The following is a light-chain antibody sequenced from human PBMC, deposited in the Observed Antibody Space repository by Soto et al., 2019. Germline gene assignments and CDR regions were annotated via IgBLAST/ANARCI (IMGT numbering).Light chain of an antibody. CDR2: GAS. CDR1: QSVRNN. J-gene: IGKJ1*01. CDR3: QQGSNWLCT. V-gene: IGKV3-15*01. Sequence: EIVMSQSPATLSVSPGERATLSCRASQSVRNNLAWYQQRPGQAPRLLMYGASTRPSGIPARFTGXDPLTYSSXAFGRCRRKRFLVRDCQQGSNWLCTVRQETKV.